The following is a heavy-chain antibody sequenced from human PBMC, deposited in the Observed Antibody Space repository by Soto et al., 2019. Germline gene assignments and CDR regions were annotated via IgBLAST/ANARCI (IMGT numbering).Heavy chain of an antibody. Sequence: QVQLVQSGAEVKKPGAPVKVSCKASGYSFTNYDLNWVRQATGKGPEWVGWMSPNTGATGYGQKFQGRVTLTRNTAIRTAYMELSNLTSDDTAVYYCARDYGGNSGWFDPWGQGTLVTVSS. D-gene: IGHD2-21*01. V-gene: IGHV1-8*01. CDR2: MSPNTGAT. CDR1: GYSFTNYD. J-gene: IGHJ5*02. CDR3: ARDYGGNSGWFDP.